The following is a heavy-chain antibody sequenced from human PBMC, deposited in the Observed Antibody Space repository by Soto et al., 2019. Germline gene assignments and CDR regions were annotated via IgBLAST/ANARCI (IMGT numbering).Heavy chain of an antibody. J-gene: IGHJ3*01. CDR3: AHAFGGTSWPNDAFDV. V-gene: IGHV2-5*02. D-gene: IGHD3-16*01. CDR2: IYWDDDT. Sequence: TAPTPVTHTQPLKQTCTFSGSSHRTSGVGVGWIRQPPGKALEWLALIYWDDDTRYRPSLKSRLTITKDSSKNQVVLTMTNMDPVDTATYYCAHAFGGTSWPNDAFDVWGQGTVVTVSS. CDR1: GSSHRTSGVG.